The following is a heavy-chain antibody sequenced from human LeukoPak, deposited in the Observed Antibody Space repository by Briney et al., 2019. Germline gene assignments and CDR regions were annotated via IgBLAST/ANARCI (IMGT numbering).Heavy chain of an antibody. CDR1: GFTFSRYW. V-gene: IGHV3-74*01. Sequence: AWSLRLSCAASGFTFSRYWMSWVRYAPGKRLMWDKRIHSDGSSTSYADSVRGRFTISRDDAKSTLYLQMNSLRAEDTAVYYCARSGWPYYFDYWGQGTLVTVSS. CDR2: IHSDGSST. J-gene: IGHJ4*02. CDR3: ARSGWPYYFDY. D-gene: IGHD3-22*01.